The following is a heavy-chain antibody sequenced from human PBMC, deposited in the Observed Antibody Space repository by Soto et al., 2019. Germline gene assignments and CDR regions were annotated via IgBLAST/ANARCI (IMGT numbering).Heavy chain of an antibody. V-gene: IGHV4-59*01. CDR3: AREGTIRGDDY. D-gene: IGHD2-2*02. CDR2: IYYSGST. J-gene: IGHJ4*02. CDR1: GASISSYY. Sequence: SETLSLTCTVSGASISSYYWSWVRQPPGKGLEWIAFIYYSGSTTYNPPLKSRVTMSIDTSKNQFSLKLNSVTAADTAVYYCAREGTIRGDDYWGQGTLVTVS.